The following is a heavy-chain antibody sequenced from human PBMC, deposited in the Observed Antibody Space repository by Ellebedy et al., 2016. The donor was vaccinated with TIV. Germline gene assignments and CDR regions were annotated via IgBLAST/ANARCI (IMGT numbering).Heavy chain of an antibody. CDR3: VLERFPLPT. CDR1: GFSVSSNY. CDR2: IYSGNNT. Sequence: PGGSLRLSCAASGFSVSSNYMTWVRQAPGKGLEWVSVIYSGNNTHYAESVKGRFTISRDIFKNSVYLQRDRLRAEDTALYYCVLERFPLPTWGQGTLVTVSS. D-gene: IGHD3-16*01. V-gene: IGHV3-66*01. J-gene: IGHJ5*02.